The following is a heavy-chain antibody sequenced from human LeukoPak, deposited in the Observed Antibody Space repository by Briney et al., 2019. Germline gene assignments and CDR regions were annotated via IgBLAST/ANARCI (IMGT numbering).Heavy chain of an antibody. V-gene: IGHV3-30*02. J-gene: IGHJ4*02. Sequence: GGSLRLSCAASGFTFGRYGMHWVRQAPVKGLEWVAFIRFDGSTKFCADSVKGRCTISRDNSKNTLYLQMNSLRVEDTAVYFCAKSGGNTSSREFFDSWGQGTLVTVSS. CDR3: AKSGGNTSSREFFDS. CDR1: GFTFGRYG. CDR2: IRFDGSTK. D-gene: IGHD3-10*01.